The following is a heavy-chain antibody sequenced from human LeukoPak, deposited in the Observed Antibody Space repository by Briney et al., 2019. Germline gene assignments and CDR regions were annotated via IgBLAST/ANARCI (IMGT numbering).Heavy chain of an antibody. CDR3: ARDPPYCSGGSCYSWWFDP. V-gene: IGHV1-2*06. Sequence: ASVKVSCKASGYTFTGYFMNWVRQAPGQGPEWMGRINPKTGGTNYAQKFQGRVTMTRNTSISTAYMELSSLRSEDTAVYYCARDPPYCSGGSCYSWWFDPWGQGTLVTVSS. CDR2: INPKTGGT. CDR1: GYTFTGYF. D-gene: IGHD2-15*01. J-gene: IGHJ5*02.